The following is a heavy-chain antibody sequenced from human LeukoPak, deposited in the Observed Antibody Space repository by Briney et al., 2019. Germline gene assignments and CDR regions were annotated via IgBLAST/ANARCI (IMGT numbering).Heavy chain of an antibody. J-gene: IGHJ3*02. Sequence: SETLSLTCTVSGGSMSSSSYYWGWIRQRPGKGLEWIGSIYHSGSTYYNPSLKSRVTISVDTSKNQFSLKLSSVTAADTAVYYCAREPPEVDYGDAFGIWGQGTMVTVSS. D-gene: IGHD4-17*01. V-gene: IGHV4-39*07. CDR2: IYHSGST. CDR1: GGSMSSSSYY. CDR3: AREPPEVDYGDAFGI.